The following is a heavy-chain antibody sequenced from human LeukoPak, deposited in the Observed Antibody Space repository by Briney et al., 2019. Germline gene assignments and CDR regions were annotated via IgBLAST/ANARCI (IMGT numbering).Heavy chain of an antibody. CDR3: ARAKRGSPLPISYYYYAMDV. D-gene: IGHD5-12*01. Sequence: PGGSLRLSCAASGFSFSNYGMHWVRQAPGKGLEWVALIWYDGSKKYYADSVEGRFTISRDNSKNTVHLQMNSLRAEDTAAYFCARAKRGSPLPISYYYYAMDVWGQGTTVTVSS. J-gene: IGHJ6*02. CDR1: GFSFSNYG. CDR2: IWYDGSKK. V-gene: IGHV3-33*01.